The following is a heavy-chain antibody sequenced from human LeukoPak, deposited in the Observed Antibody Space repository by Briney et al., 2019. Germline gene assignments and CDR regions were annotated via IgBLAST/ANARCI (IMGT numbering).Heavy chain of an antibody. D-gene: IGHD3-16*02. CDR2: ISAYNGNT. V-gene: IGHV1-18*01. J-gene: IGHJ6*02. CDR3: ARDERITFGGVIVTYGMDV. Sequence: GASVKVSCKASAGTFSSSAISWVRQAPGQGLEWMGWISAYNGNTNYAQKLQGRVTMTTDTSTSTAYMELRSLRSDDTAVYYCARDERITFGGVIVTYGMDVWGQGTTVTVSS. CDR1: AGTFSSSA.